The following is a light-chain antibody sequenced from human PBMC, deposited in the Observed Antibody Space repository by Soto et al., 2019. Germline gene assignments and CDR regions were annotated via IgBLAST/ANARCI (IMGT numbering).Light chain of an antibody. J-gene: IGKJ4*01. CDR1: QSISSK. Sequence: EIVMTQSPATLSVSPGERATLSCRASQSISSKLAWYHHKPGQAPRLLIYGASTRATGIPARFSGSGSGTEFTLTISSLQSEDFAVYYCQQSDKWPLTFGGVTKVEIK. CDR3: QQSDKWPLT. V-gene: IGKV3D-15*01. CDR2: GAS.